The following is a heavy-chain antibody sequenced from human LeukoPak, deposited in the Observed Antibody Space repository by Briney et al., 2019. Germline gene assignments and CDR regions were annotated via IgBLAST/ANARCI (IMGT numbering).Heavy chain of an antibody. CDR1: GFTFSSYA. CDR2: ISGSGDST. D-gene: IGHD6-13*01. Sequence: GGSLRLSCAASGFTFSSYAMSWVRQAPGKGLEWVSAISGSGDSTYYGDSVKGRFTISRDNSKNTLYLQMNSLRAEDTAVYYCAKAASSSWPSYYYGMDVWGQGTTVTVSS. CDR3: AKAASSSWPSYYYGMDV. V-gene: IGHV3-23*01. J-gene: IGHJ6*02.